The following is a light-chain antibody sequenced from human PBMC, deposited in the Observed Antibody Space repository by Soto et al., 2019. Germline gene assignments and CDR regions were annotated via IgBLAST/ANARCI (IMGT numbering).Light chain of an antibody. V-gene: IGKV3-15*01. CDR1: QSVGDN. Sequence: EIVLTQSPAPPSFSPGERAPLSRRASQSVGDNLAWYQQKPGQPPSPLIYGASTRASGVPARFSGSGSGTDFILTISSLQSEDFAFYYCQQYNNWPLGTFGQGTKVDIK. CDR3: QQYNNWPLGT. CDR2: GAS. J-gene: IGKJ1*01.